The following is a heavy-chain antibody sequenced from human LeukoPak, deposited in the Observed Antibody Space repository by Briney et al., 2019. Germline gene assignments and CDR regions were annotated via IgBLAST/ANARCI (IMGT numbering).Heavy chain of an antibody. CDR3: ARNNWNTIDY. V-gene: IGHV4-59*01. Sequence: PSETLSLTCTVSGGSISSYYWSWIRQPPGKRLEWIAHIYYSGSTNYKPSLKSRVNISVDMSKNQFSLKLSSVTAADTAIYYCARNNWNTIDYWGQGALVTVSS. CDR2: IYYSGST. CDR1: GGSISSYY. J-gene: IGHJ4*02. D-gene: IGHD1/OR15-1a*01.